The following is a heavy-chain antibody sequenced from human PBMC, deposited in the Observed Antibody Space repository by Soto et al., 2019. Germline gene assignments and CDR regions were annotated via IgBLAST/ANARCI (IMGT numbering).Heavy chain of an antibody. CDR3: ARRAGGAVVWYYDL. Sequence: EAHLLESGGGVVQRGGSLRLSCAASGFIFSNYPMPWVRQAPGKGLEWVSRTSGRGGSTYYADSVQGRLTMSRDNSKNALYLQMNSLSAEDTAIYYCARRAGGAVVWYYDLWGRGTLVSV. CDR2: TSGRGGST. V-gene: IGHV3-23*01. CDR1: GFIFSNYP. J-gene: IGHJ2*01. D-gene: IGHD2-21*01.